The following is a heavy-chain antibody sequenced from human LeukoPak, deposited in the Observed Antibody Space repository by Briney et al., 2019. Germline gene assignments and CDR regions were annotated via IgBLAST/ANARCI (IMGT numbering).Heavy chain of an antibody. J-gene: IGHJ4*02. V-gene: IGHV1-46*01. Sequence: ASVKVSCKASGYTFTSYDINWVRQAPGQGLEWMGIINPSGGSTSFAQKFQGRVTMTRDMSTSTVYMELNSLRSEDTAVYYCARAWEAVAGNYGVIDYWGQGTLVTVSS. CDR2: INPSGGST. D-gene: IGHD4-17*01. CDR3: ARAWEAVAGNYGVIDY. CDR1: GYTFTSYD.